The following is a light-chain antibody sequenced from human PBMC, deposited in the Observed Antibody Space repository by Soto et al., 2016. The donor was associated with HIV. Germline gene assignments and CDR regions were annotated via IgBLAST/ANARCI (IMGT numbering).Light chain of an antibody. V-gene: IGKV1-6*01. CDR3: LQDYSYPYS. Sequence: IQMTQSPSTLSASVGDRVTITCRSSQGIKNELGWYQQKPGEAPKLLIYSASTLGSGVPLRFSGSGSGTDFTLTISSLQPEDSASYFCLQDYSYPYSFGQGTKLEI. J-gene: IGKJ2*03. CDR2: SAS. CDR1: QGIKNE.